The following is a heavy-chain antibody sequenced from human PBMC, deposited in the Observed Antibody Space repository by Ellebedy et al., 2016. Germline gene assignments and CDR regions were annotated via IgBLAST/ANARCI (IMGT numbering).Heavy chain of an antibody. J-gene: IGHJ4*02. CDR1: GFTFSSYA. CDR2: ISSSGSTI. V-gene: IGHV3-48*04. Sequence: GESLKISXAASGFTFSSYAMSWVRQAPGKGLEWVSYISSSGSTIYYADSVKGRFTISRDNAKNKLSLQMNSLRAEDTAVYYCARVRGVPDYWGQGTLVTVSS. D-gene: IGHD2-8*02. CDR3: ARVRGVPDY.